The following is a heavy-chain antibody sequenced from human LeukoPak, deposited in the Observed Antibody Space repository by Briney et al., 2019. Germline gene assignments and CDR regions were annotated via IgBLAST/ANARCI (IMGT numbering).Heavy chain of an antibody. D-gene: IGHD3-10*01. Sequence: ASVKVSCKASGYTFTSYDINWVRQATGQGLEWMGWMNPNSGNTGYAQKFQGRVTMTRNTSIITAYMELSSLRSEDTAVYYCATELGITMPGNYYYMDVWGKGTTVTVSS. CDR3: ATELGITMPGNYYYMDV. CDR1: GYTFTSYD. V-gene: IGHV1-8*01. CDR2: MNPNSGNT. J-gene: IGHJ6*03.